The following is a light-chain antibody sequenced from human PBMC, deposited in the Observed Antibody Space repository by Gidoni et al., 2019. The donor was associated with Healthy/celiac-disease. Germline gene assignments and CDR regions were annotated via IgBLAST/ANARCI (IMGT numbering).Light chain of an antibody. CDR2: WAS. CDR1: QSVLYSSNNKNY. CDR3: QQYYSTPFT. V-gene: IGKV4-1*01. J-gene: IGKJ3*01. Sequence: DIVMTQSPDSLAVSLGERATINCKSSQSVLYSSNNKNYLAWYQQKPVQPPNLLIYWASTRESGVPDGFGGSGSGTDFTLTISSLQAEDVAVYYCQQYYSTPFTFGPGTKVDIK.